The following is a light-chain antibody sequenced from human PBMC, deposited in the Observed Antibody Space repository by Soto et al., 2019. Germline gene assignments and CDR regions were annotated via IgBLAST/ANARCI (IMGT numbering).Light chain of an antibody. CDR1: QSVLYSSTNKNY. Sequence: DIVMTQSPDSLAVSLCERATINCKSSQSVLYSSTNKNYLAWYQQKPGQPPKLLIYWASTRGSGVTDRFSGSGSWIDFTLTIITLQAEDVAVYYCKQYYSTLVTFGPGTKVDIK. V-gene: IGKV4-1*01. J-gene: IGKJ3*01. CDR3: KQYYSTLVT. CDR2: WAS.